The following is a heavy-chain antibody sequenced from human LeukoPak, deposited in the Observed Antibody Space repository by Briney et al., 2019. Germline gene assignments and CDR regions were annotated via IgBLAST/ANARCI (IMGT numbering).Heavy chain of an antibody. J-gene: IGHJ5*02. D-gene: IGHD3-10*01. CDR1: GGSISPYF. CDR3: ARDDYRGVTNFDP. CDR2: ISYTGST. V-gene: IGHV4-59*01. Sequence: SETLSLTCTVSGGSISPYFWSWIRQPPGKGLEWVGYISYTGSTNYNPSLKSRVTISVDPSKNQFSLQLTSVNAADTAVYYCARDDYRGVTNFDPWGQGTLVTVSS.